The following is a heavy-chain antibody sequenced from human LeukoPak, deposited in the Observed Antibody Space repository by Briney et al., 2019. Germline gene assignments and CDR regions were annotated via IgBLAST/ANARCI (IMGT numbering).Heavy chain of an antibody. D-gene: IGHD3-10*01. CDR1: GYTFTTYD. J-gene: IGHJ4*02. Sequence: GASVKVSCKASGYTFTTYDVTWVRQAPGQGLEWMGRINTYNGDTNYAQRLQGRVTMTTDTSTSTAYVELRSLRPDDTAVYYCARGFKVRGFFSTEFWGQGTLVTVSS. CDR3: ARGFKVRGFFSTEF. V-gene: IGHV1-18*01. CDR2: INTYNGDT.